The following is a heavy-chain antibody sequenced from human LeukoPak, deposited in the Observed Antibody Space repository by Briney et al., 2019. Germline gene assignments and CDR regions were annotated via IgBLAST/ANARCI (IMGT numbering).Heavy chain of an antibody. CDR3: ARGTMIVGSWFDP. V-gene: IGHV4-34*01. J-gene: IGHJ5*02. CDR1: GGSFSGYY. Sequence: SETLSLTCAVYGGSFSGYYWSWIRQPLGKGLEWIGEINHSGSTNYNPSLKSRVTISVDTSKNQFSLKLSSVTAADTAVYYCARGTMIVGSWFDPWGQGTLVTVSS. CDR2: INHSGST. D-gene: IGHD3-22*01.